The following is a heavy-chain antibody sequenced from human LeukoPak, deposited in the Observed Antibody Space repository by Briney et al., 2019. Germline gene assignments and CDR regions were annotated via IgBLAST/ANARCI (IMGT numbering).Heavy chain of an antibody. CDR1: GFTFSRYS. D-gene: IGHD1-26*01. V-gene: IGHV3-48*01. Sequence: GGSLRLSCAASGFTFSRYSMTWVRQAPGKGLEWISFISSSRSTTYYADSVKGRCTISRDNGKNSVYLQMHSLRAEDTAVYYCVRAEVGTTLKYYYYYMDVWGKGTTVTVSS. CDR2: ISSSRSTT. J-gene: IGHJ6*03. CDR3: VRAEVGTTLKYYYYYMDV.